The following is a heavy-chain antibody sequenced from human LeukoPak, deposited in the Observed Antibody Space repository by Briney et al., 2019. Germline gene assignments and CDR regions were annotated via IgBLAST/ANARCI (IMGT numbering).Heavy chain of an antibody. J-gene: IGHJ4*02. V-gene: IGHV3-11*01. CDR1: GFTFSDYY. D-gene: IGHD6-13*01. Sequence: PGESLRLSCAASGFTFSDYYMSWIRQAPGKGLEWVSYISSSGSTVYYAGSVKGRFTISRDNAQNSLYLQMNSLRTEDTAVYYCARGHSSSWADYWGPGTIVSVSS. CDR3: ARGHSSSWADY. CDR2: ISSSGSTV.